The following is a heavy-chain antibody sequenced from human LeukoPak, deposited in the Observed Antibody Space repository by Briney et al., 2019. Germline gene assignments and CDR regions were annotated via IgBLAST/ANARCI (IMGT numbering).Heavy chain of an antibody. CDR1: GYTFTSYY. J-gene: IGHJ4*02. D-gene: IGHD3-10*01. CDR2: INPSGGST. CDR3: ARDNRFYGSGSYYLLYYFDY. Sequence: ASVKVSCKASGYTFTSYYMHWVRQAPGQGLEWMGIINPSGGSTSYAQKFQGRVTMTRDMSTSTVYMELSSLRSEDTAVYYCARDNRFYGSGSYYLLYYFDYWGQGTLVTVSS. V-gene: IGHV1-46*01.